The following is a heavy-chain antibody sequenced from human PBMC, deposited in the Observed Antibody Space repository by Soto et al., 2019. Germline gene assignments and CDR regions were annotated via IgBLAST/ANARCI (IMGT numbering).Heavy chain of an antibody. J-gene: IGHJ6*02. CDR1: GNPLSNARMC. CDR3: ARAFRITIFGVVKWNGMDV. V-gene: IGHV2-26*01. CDR2: LCSHDAK. Sequence: SAPTLVNPTATLTVTYTVSGNPLSNARMCVRCIPQPPGKALECIAQLCSHDAKSYGTSMKSRFTISKDTSKSQVVLTITNMDPVDTATYYCARAFRITIFGVVKWNGMDVWGQGTTVTVSS. D-gene: IGHD3-3*01.